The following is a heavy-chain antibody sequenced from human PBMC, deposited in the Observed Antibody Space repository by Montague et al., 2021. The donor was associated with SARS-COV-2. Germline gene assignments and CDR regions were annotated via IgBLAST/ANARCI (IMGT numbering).Heavy chain of an antibody. CDR1: GGSISPYY. CDR3: ARWGEYYDSPYYYYAMDV. V-gene: IGHV4-59*12. D-gene: IGHD3-3*01. Sequence: ETLSLTCTVSGGSISPYYWSWIRQSPGKGLECIGYTSYSGSTDYNPSLKSRVTISIDTSKNQFSLKLSSVTAADTAVYYCARWGEYYDSPYYYYAMDVWGQGTTVTVSS. J-gene: IGHJ6*02. CDR2: TSYSGST.